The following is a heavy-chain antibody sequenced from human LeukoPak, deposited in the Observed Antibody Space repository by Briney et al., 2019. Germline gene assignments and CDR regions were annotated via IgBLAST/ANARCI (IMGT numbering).Heavy chain of an antibody. J-gene: IGHJ4*02. CDR1: GFTLTGYA. Sequence: GGSLRLSCAASGFTLTGYAMSWVRQAPGKGLEWVSGISSTGGWTYYADSVKGRFTISIDNSKNTLFLQMNSLRVEDTAVYYCAKTPYDSSGSQDYWGQGNLVTASS. D-gene: IGHD3-22*01. CDR3: AKTPYDSSGSQDY. CDR2: ISSTGGWT. V-gene: IGHV3-23*01.